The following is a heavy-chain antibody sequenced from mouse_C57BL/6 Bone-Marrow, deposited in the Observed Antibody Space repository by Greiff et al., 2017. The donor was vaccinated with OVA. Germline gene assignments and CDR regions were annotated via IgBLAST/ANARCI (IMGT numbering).Heavy chain of an antibody. Sequence: QVQLQQSGAELVRPGTSVKMSCKASGYTFTNYWIGWATQRPGHGLEWIGDIYPGGGYPNYNEKFKGKATLTEDKSSSTAYMQFSSLTSEDTAIDYCASSYDGWTWFAYWGRGTRVTVSA. V-gene: IGHV1-63*01. CDR3: ASSYDGWTWFAY. D-gene: IGHD2-3*01. CDR2: IYPGGGYP. J-gene: IGHJ3*01. CDR1: GYTFTNYW.